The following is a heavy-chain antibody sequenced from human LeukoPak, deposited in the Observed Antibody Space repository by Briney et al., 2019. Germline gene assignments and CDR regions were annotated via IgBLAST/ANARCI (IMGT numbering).Heavy chain of an antibody. CDR1: GGSISSYY. D-gene: IGHD2-2*01. CDR3: ARLRVPAASFDP. Sequence: NPSETLSLTCTVSGGSISSYYWSWLRQPPGKGLEWIGYIYYSGSTNYNPSLKSRVTISVDTSKNQFSLKLSSVTAADTAVYYCARLRVPAASFDPWGQGTLVTVSS. CDR2: IYYSGST. V-gene: IGHV4-59*08. J-gene: IGHJ5*02.